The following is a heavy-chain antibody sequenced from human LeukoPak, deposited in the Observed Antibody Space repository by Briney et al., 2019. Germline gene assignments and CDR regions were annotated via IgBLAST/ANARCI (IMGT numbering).Heavy chain of an antibody. CDR2: INHSGST. J-gene: IGHJ4*02. CDR1: GGSFSGYY. CDR3: ASTVVTSHFDY. V-gene: IGHV4-34*01. D-gene: IGHD4-23*01. Sequence: PSETLSLTCAVYGGSFSGYYWSWIRQPPGKGLEWIGEINHSGSTNYNPSLKSRVTISVDTSKNQFSLKLSSVTAADTAVYYCASTVVTSHFDYWGQGTLVTVSS.